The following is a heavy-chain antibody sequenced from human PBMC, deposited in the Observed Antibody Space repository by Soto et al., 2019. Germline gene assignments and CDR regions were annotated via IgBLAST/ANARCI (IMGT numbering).Heavy chain of an antibody. D-gene: IGHD4-17*01. J-gene: IGHJ2*01. Sequence: EVQLLESGGGSVQPGGSLRLSCAASGFTFSSYAMNWVRQAPGKGLEWVSVISGGGDSTYYADSVKGRLTISRDNSKDTLYLQMNSLRAEDTAVYYCAKRTVGWYFDLWGRGTLVTVSS. CDR3: AKRTVGWYFDL. CDR1: GFTFSSYA. CDR2: ISGGGDST. V-gene: IGHV3-23*01.